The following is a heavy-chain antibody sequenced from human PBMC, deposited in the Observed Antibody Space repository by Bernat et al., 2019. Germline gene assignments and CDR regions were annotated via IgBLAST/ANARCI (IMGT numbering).Heavy chain of an antibody. CDR2: INHSGST. CDR1: GGSFSGYY. Sequence: QVQLQQWGAGLLKPSETLSLTCAVYGGSFSGYYWSWIRQPPGKGLEWIGEINHSGSTNYNPSLKSQDTISVDPSHNQFSLKRGSVTAADTPLFSCARSKVLVRGFIPRPVCFDPWCQGPLFPVSS. D-gene: IGHD3-10*01. V-gene: IGHV4-34*01. CDR3: ARSKVLVRGFIPRPVCFDP. J-gene: IGHJ5*02.